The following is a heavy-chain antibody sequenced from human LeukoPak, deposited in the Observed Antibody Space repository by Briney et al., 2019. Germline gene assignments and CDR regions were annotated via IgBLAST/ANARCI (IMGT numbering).Heavy chain of an antibody. D-gene: IGHD2-2*01. CDR2: ISAYNGNT. CDR3: ARASIVVVPAATTNWFDP. J-gene: IGHJ5*02. Sequence: ASVKVSCKASGYTFTSYGISWVRQAPGQGLEWMGWISAYNGNTNYAQKLQGRVTMTTDTSTSTAYMELSRLRSDDTAVYYCARASIVVVPAATTNWFDPWGQGTLVTVSS. V-gene: IGHV1-18*01. CDR1: GYTFTSYG.